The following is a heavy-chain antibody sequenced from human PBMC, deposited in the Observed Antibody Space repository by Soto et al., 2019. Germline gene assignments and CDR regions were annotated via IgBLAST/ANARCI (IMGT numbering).Heavy chain of an antibody. Sequence: SETLSLTCTVSGGSISSYYWSWIRQPPGKGLEWIGYIYYSGSTNYNPSLKSRVTISVDTSKNQFSLKLSSVTAADTAVYYCAGRGYCSSPRGGLAYWGQGPLVPVSS. CDR2: IYYSGST. V-gene: IGHV4-59*08. D-gene: IGHD2-2*01. J-gene: IGHJ4*02. CDR1: GGSISSYY. CDR3: AGRGYCSSPRGGLAY.